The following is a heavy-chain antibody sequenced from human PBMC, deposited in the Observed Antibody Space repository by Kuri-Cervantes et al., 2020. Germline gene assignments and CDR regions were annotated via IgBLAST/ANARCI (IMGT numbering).Heavy chain of an antibody. CDR1: GFTFDDYT. CDR3: AKERTSGSYYDV. CDR2: ISWNSGSI. V-gene: IGHV3-9*01. J-gene: IGHJ6*02. D-gene: IGHD1-26*01. Sequence: LSLTCAASGFTFDDYTMHWVRQAPGKGLEWVSGISWNSGSIGYADSVKGRFTISRDNAKNSLYLQMNSLRAEETALYYCAKERTSGSYYDVWGQGTTVTVSS.